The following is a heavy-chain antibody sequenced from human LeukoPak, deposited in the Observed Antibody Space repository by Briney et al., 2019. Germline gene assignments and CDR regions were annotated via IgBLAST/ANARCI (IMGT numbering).Heavy chain of an antibody. J-gene: IGHJ5*02. D-gene: IGHD3-22*01. V-gene: IGHV3-7*01. CDR1: GFTFSSNW. CDR3: ARIGRRSSGYYVNNWFDP. Sequence: GGSLRLSCATSGFTFSSNWMSWVRHVPGRGLDWVANIKPDGSAEYYAASVKGRFTVSRDNAKNSLYLQMNSLRVEDTAVYYCARIGRRSSGYYVNNWFDPWGQGTLVTVSS. CDR2: IKPDGSAE.